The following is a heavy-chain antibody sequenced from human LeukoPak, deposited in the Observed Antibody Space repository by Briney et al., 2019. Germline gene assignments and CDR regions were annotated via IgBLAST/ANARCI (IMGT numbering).Heavy chain of an antibody. D-gene: IGHD2-21*02. CDR2: IYSGGST. CDR1: GFTVSSNY. Sequence: GGSLRLSCAASGFTVSSNYMSWVRQAPGKGLEWVSVIYSGGSTYYADSVKGRFTVSRDNSKNTVYLQMNSLRAEDTALYYCAKIRGPPCGGDYRDDAFDIWGQGTMVTVSS. V-gene: IGHV3-53*01. J-gene: IGHJ3*02. CDR3: AKIRGPPCGGDYRDDAFDI.